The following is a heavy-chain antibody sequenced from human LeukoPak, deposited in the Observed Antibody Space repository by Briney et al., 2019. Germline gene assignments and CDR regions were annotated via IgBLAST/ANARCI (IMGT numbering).Heavy chain of an antibody. V-gene: IGHV1-18*01. Sequence: GASVNVSCKASGYTFTDYAITWVRQAPGQGLEWMGWIRTYTGNTNYAQNFQGRVTMTTDTSTSTAYMELKSLRSDDTAVYFCARGSSRFAYPVAYYLDYWGQGTLVTVSS. CDR2: IRTYTGNT. CDR3: ARGSSRFAYPVAYYLDY. CDR1: GYTFTDYA. D-gene: IGHD2-2*01. J-gene: IGHJ4*02.